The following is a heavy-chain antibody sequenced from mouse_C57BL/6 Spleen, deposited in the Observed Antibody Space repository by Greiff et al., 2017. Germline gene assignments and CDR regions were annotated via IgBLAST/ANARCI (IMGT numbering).Heavy chain of an antibody. CDR3: AREDRYYGSSDWYFDV. D-gene: IGHD1-1*01. Sequence: EVQVVESGPGLVKPSQSLSLTCSVTGYSITSGYYWNWIRQFPGNKLEWMGYISYDGSNNYNPSLKNRISITRDTSKNQFFLKLNSVTTEDTATYYCAREDRYYGSSDWYFDVWGTGTTVTGSS. CDR2: ISYDGSN. CDR1: GYSITSGYY. J-gene: IGHJ1*03. V-gene: IGHV3-6*01.